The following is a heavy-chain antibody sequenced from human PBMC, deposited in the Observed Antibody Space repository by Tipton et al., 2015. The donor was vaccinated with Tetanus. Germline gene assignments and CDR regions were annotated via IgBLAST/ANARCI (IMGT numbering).Heavy chain of an antibody. J-gene: IGHJ4*02. V-gene: IGHV3-23*01. CDR1: GFTFTDYY. CDR2: ISGSGGTT. D-gene: IGHD3-22*01. CDR3: ARGIGSGGYYPFDY. Sequence: SLRLSCVASGFTFTDYYMTWIRQAPGKGLEWVSGISGSGGTTYHADSVKGRFTVSRDNSKNTLFLEMNSLRVEDTAVYYCARGIGSGGYYPFDYWGQGTLVTVSS.